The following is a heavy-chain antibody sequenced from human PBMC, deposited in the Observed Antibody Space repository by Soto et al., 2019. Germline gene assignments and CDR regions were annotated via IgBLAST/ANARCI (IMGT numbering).Heavy chain of an antibody. V-gene: IGHV3-66*01. CDR3: ARGRLEPAFDY. D-gene: IGHD2-2*01. CDR2: IYSGGST. CDR1: GFTVSSNY. Sequence: EVQLVESGGGLVQPGGSLRLSCAASGFTVSSNYMSWVRQAPGKGLEWVSVIYSGGSTYYADSVKGRFTISRDNSKNTLYLQMNSLRAEDTAVYYFARGRLEPAFDYWGQGSLVTVSS. J-gene: IGHJ4*02.